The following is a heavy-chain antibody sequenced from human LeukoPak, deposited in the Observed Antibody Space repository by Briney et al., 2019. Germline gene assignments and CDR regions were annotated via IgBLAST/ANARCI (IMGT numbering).Heavy chain of an antibody. D-gene: IGHD1-1*01. V-gene: IGHV5-51*01. CDR3: ARPRRAERDEDF. Sequence: GESLKISCKASGYSFTNYWIGWVRQMPGKGLEWMGMINPGDTNFAYSPSFQGQVTISADRSINTAYLQWSSLKASDIAMYYCARPRRAERDEDFWGQGTLVSVSS. J-gene: IGHJ4*02. CDR1: GYSFTNYW. CDR2: INPGDTNF.